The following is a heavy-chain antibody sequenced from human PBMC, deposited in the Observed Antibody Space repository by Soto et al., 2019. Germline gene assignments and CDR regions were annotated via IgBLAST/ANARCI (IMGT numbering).Heavy chain of an antibody. J-gene: IGHJ3*02. V-gene: IGHV1-8*01. CDR1: GYTFTSYD. Sequence: ASVKVSCKASGYTFTSYDINWVRQAKGQGLEWMGWMNPNSGNTGYAQKFQGRVTMTRNTSISTAYMELSSLRSEDTAVYYCARGSNHCSNTSCVDAFDIWGQGTMVTVSS. D-gene: IGHD2-2*01. CDR2: MNPNSGNT. CDR3: ARGSNHCSNTSCVDAFDI.